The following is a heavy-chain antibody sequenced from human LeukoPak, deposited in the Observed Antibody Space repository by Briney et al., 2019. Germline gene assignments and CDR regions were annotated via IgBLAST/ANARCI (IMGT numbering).Heavy chain of an antibody. D-gene: IGHD3-3*01. V-gene: IGHV4-59*01. Sequence: SETLSLTCTVSGATISTYFWSWIRQSPGKGLEWIGYIYSSGSTNYNPSLKSGVTISVDASKNQFALTLRSLTAADTAVYYCARDFWSGSVGFDPWGQGTLVTVSS. J-gene: IGHJ5*02. CDR1: GATISTYF. CDR3: ARDFWSGSVGFDP. CDR2: IYSSGST.